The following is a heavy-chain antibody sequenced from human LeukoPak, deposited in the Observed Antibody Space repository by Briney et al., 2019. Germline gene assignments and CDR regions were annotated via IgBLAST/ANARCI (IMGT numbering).Heavy chain of an antibody. J-gene: IGHJ3*02. CDR2: IGAYNGNT. V-gene: IGHV1-18*01. D-gene: IGHD2/OR15-2a*01. Sequence: ASVTVSCKACGYTFSSYGIKWVRQAPGQGLEWMGWIGAYNGNTNYAQKLQGRVTMTTDTSTSTAYMELRSLRSDDTAVYYCARDRYRYLVLLSDDACDIWGQGTMVTVSS. CDR1: GYTFSSYG. CDR3: ARDRYRYLVLLSDDACDI.